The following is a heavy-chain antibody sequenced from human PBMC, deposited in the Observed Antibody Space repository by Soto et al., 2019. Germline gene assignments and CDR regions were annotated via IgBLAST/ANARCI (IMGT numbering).Heavy chain of an antibody. CDR1: GFTFDDYA. J-gene: IGHJ6*02. CDR3: AKVNRGGMDV. D-gene: IGHD1-26*01. Sequence: EVQLVESGGGLVQPGRSLRLSCAASGFTFDDYAMHWVRQAPGKGLEWVSGISWNSGSIGYADSVKGRFTISRDNAKNSLYLQMNSLRAEDTDLYYCAKVNRGGMDVWGQGTTVTVSS. V-gene: IGHV3-9*01. CDR2: ISWNSGSI.